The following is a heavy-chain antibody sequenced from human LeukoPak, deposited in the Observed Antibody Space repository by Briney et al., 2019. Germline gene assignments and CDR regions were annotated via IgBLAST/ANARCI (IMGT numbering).Heavy chain of an antibody. CDR2: IKSKTDGGTT. Sequence: GGSLRLSCAASGFTFTSAWMSWVRQAPGKGLEWVGRIKSKTDGGTTDYAAPVKGRFTISRDDSKNTLYLQMNSLKTEDTAVYYCTTDGYVLLWFGGAFDIWGQGTMVTVSS. V-gene: IGHV3-15*01. D-gene: IGHD3-10*01. CDR3: TTDGYVLLWFGGAFDI. J-gene: IGHJ3*02. CDR1: GFTFTSAW.